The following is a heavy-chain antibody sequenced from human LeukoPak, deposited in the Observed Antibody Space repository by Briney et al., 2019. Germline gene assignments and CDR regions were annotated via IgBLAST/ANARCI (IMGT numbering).Heavy chain of an antibody. Sequence: PGGSLRLSCEASGFTFSSYAMSWVRQAPGKGLEWVSAISGSGGSTFYAASVQGRFTISRDNAKNSLYLQMNSLRAEDTALYYCAREIVWVVPAATGLDVWGQGTTVTVSS. CDR2: ISGSGGST. J-gene: IGHJ6*02. D-gene: IGHD2-2*01. V-gene: IGHV3-23*01. CDR3: AREIVWVVPAATGLDV. CDR1: GFTFSSYA.